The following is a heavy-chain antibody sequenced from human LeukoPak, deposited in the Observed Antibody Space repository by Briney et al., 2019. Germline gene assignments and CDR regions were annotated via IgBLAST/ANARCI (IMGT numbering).Heavy chain of an antibody. J-gene: IGHJ4*02. Sequence: GESLKISCKGSGYGFTSYWIGWVRQMPGKGLEWMGIIYPGDSDTRYSPSFQGQVTISADKSISTAYLQWSSLKASDTAMYYCARQAYCGGDCYYFDYWGQGTLVTVSS. V-gene: IGHV5-51*01. CDR1: GYGFTSYW. CDR2: IYPGDSDT. CDR3: ARQAYCGGDCYYFDY. D-gene: IGHD2-21*02.